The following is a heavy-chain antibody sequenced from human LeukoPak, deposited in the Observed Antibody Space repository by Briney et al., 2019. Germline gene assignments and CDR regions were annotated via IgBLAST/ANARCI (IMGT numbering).Heavy chain of an antibody. CDR1: GFTFSKYA. Sequence: GRSLRLSCAASGFTFSKYAMTWVRQAPGKGLEWVSAISSSTLKIYYSDSVKGRFTISRDNSKNTLYLQMNSLRVEDTAVYYCANGGQKYGSGRDESRGYWGQGTLVTVSS. CDR2: ISSSTLKI. CDR3: ANGGQKYGSGRDESRGY. V-gene: IGHV3-23*01. J-gene: IGHJ4*02. D-gene: IGHD3-10*01.